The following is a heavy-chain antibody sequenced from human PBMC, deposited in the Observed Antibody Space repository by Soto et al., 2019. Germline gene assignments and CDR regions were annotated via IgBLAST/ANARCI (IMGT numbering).Heavy chain of an antibody. D-gene: IGHD6-6*01. Sequence: GGSLRLSCAASGFTFSSYWMHWVRQAPGKGLVWVSRINSDGSSTSYADSVKGRFTISRDNAKNTLYLQMNSLRAEDTAVYYCARGGYSSSSPPDYFDYWGQGTLVTVSS. V-gene: IGHV3-74*01. CDR3: ARGGYSSSSPPDYFDY. CDR1: GFTFSSYW. CDR2: INSDGSST. J-gene: IGHJ4*02.